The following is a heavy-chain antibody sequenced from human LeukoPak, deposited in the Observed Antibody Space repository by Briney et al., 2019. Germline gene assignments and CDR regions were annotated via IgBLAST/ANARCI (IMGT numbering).Heavy chain of an antibody. D-gene: IGHD2-21*01. CDR1: GFTFSSYA. CDR2: IAYDGSNK. CDR3: ARDDSRGFTY. Sequence: VGSLRLSCAASGFTFSSYAMHWVRQAPGKGLEWVAVIAYDGSNKYYADSVKGRIIISRDNSKSTLYLQINSLRAEDTAVYYCARDDSRGFTYWGQGTLVTVSS. V-gene: IGHV3-30-3*01. J-gene: IGHJ4*02.